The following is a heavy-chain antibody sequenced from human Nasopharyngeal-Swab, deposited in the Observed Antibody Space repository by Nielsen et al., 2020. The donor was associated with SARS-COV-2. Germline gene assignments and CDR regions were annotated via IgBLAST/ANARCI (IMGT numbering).Heavy chain of an antibody. V-gene: IGHV3-30*02. Sequence: WIRQPPGKGLEWVAFIRYDGFNQHYADSVKGRFTISGDSFKNTLYLQLNSLRAEDTAVYYCAKDHKMDSGGGVGYMDVWGKGTTVTASS. CDR2: IRYDGFNQ. J-gene: IGHJ6*03. CDR3: AKDHKMDSGGGVGYMDV. D-gene: IGHD3-16*01.